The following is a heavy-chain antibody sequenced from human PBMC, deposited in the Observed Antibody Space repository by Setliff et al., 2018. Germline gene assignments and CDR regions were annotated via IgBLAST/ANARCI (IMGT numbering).Heavy chain of an antibody. J-gene: IGHJ4*02. Sequence: GGSLRLSCAASGFTVSTFSMHWVRQAPVKGLEWVATISDDGIKEFYADSVKGRFTVFRDNSKNTLCLQMNSLTSDDTAVYYCARGGSIYDHVWGSYRFVDSWGQGTLVTVSS. V-gene: IGHV3-30*03. D-gene: IGHD3-16*02. CDR1: GFTVSTFS. CDR2: ISDDGIKE. CDR3: ARGGSIYDHVWGSYRFVDS.